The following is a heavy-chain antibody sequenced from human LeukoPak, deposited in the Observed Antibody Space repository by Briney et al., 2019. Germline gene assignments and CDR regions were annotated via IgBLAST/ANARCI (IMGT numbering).Heavy chain of an antibody. Sequence: SETLSLTCNVSGGSINSYYWSWIRQPAGEGLEWIERIYSSGSTNYNPSLKSRVTMSVDTSKNQFSLKRSSVTAADTAVYDCARGKSYCGGDGYGYWGRGTLVTVSS. CDR1: GGSINSYY. V-gene: IGHV4-4*07. CDR3: ARGKSYCGGDGYGY. J-gene: IGHJ4*02. CDR2: IYSSGST. D-gene: IGHD2-21*02.